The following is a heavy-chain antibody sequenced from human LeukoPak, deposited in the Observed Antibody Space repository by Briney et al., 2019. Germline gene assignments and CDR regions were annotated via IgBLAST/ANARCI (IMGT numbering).Heavy chain of an antibody. Sequence: GGSLRLSCAASGFTFSNAWMSWVRQAPGKGLEWVGRIKSKTDGGTTDYAAPVKGRFTISRDDSKNTLYLQMNSLKTEDTAVYYCTTAPWGYYYDSSGYYSDYWGQGTLVTVSS. CDR1: GFTFSNAW. CDR2: IKSKTDGGTT. J-gene: IGHJ4*02. D-gene: IGHD3-22*01. V-gene: IGHV3-15*01. CDR3: TTAPWGYYYDSSGYYSDY.